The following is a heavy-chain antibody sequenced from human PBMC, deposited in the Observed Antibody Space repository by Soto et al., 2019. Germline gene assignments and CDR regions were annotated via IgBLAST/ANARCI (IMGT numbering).Heavy chain of an antibody. J-gene: IGHJ6*02. CDR3: ARGGVYGSGSYSSGYYYYGMDV. CDR1: GGSFSGYY. CDR2: INHSGST. Sequence: SETLSLTCAVYGGSFSGYYWSWIRQPPGKGLEWVGEINHSGSTNYNPSLKSRVTISVDTSKNQFSLKLSSVTAADTAVYYCARGGVYGSGSYSSGYYYYGMDVWGQGTTVTVSS. V-gene: IGHV4-34*01. D-gene: IGHD3-10*01.